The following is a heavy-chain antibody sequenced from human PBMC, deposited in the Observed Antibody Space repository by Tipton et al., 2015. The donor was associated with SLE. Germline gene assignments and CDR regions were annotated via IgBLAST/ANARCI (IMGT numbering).Heavy chain of an antibody. CDR2: IKQDGSEK. J-gene: IGHJ4*02. CDR1: GFTFSSYW. D-gene: IGHD4-23*01. CDR3: ARDGDYGGNSEPFDY. Sequence: SLRLSCAASGFTFSSYWMSWVRQAPGKGLGWVANIKQDGSEKYYVDSVKGRFTISRDNAKNSLYLQMNSLRAEDTAVYYCARDGDYGGNSEPFDYWGQGTLVTVSS. V-gene: IGHV3-7*05.